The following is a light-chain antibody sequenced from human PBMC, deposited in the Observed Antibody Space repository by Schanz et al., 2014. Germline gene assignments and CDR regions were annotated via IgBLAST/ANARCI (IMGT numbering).Light chain of an antibody. CDR2: GAS. CDR1: QSVRSSY. J-gene: IGKJ5*01. CDR3: QQYGSPIT. V-gene: IGKV3-20*01. Sequence: EIVLTQSPATLSLSPGERATLSCRASQSVRSSYLAWYQQKPGQAPRLLIYGASSRAAGIPDRFSGSGSGTDFTLTISRLEPEDFALYYCQQYGSPITFGQGTRLEIK.